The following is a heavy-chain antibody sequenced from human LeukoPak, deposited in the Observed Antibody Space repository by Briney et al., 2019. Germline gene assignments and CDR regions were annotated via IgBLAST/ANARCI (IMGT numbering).Heavy chain of an antibody. Sequence: ASVKVSCKVSGYTLTELSMHWVRQAPGKGLEWMGGFDPEDGETIYAQKFQGRVTMTEDTSTDTAYMELSSLRSEDTAVYYCATSDILTGYLYYMDVWGKGTTVTISS. CDR1: GYTLTELS. CDR2: FDPEDGET. J-gene: IGHJ6*03. V-gene: IGHV1-24*01. CDR3: ATSDILTGYLYYMDV. D-gene: IGHD3-9*01.